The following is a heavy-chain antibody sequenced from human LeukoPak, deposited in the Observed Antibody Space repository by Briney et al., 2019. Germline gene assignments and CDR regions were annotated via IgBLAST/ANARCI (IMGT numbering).Heavy chain of an antibody. Sequence: SETLSLTCAVDGGSFDAFYWTWIRQPPGKGLEYIGEINHSGSTNYNPSLKSRVTISVDTSKKQFSLNLSSVTAADTAVYYCAIRRWQLVYWGQGTLVTVSS. V-gene: IGHV4-34*01. D-gene: IGHD4-23*01. CDR2: INHSGST. CDR1: GGSFDAFY. J-gene: IGHJ4*02. CDR3: AIRRWQLVY.